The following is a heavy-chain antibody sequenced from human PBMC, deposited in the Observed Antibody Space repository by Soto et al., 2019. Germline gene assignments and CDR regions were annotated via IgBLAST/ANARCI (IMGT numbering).Heavy chain of an antibody. D-gene: IGHD3-10*01. CDR3: ARQYYFGSGSYYNRPFDF. Sequence: SETLSLTCSVSGDSITNNKWWSWVRQPPGKGLEWIGEMHHSGCIHYTASLKTRATISVDKAKNQFSLKLSSVTAADTAVYYCARQYYFGSGSYYNRPFDFWGQGTLVTVSS. CDR1: GDSITNNKW. J-gene: IGHJ4*02. CDR2: MHHSGCI. V-gene: IGHV4-4*02.